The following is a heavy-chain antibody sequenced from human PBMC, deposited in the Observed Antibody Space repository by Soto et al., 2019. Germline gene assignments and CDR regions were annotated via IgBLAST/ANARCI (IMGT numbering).Heavy chain of an antibody. CDR1: GFTFFNYV. V-gene: IGHV3-23*01. CDR3: ARDQSGYGRFDY. D-gene: IGHD6-25*01. CDR2: INGGGAT. J-gene: IGHJ4*02. Sequence: WGSLRLSCAASGFTFFNYVMNWVRQAPGKGLEWVSAINGGGATYYTDSVKGRFTISRDNSKNTVYLEMNSLRAEDTAMYYCARDQSGYGRFDYWGQGAQVTVSS.